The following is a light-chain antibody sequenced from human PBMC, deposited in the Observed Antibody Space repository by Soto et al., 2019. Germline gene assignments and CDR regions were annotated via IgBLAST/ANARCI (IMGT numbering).Light chain of an antibody. CDR3: SSYTSNSTLYV. CDR2: NAN. V-gene: IGLV2-8*01. CDR1: SRDIGGYDF. Sequence: QSVLAQPPSASGSPGQAVTISCTGTSRDIGGYDFVSWYQVRPGEAPQLIIYNANGRPSGVPRRFSGSKSGNTASLTVSGLQAVDEADYYCSSYTSNSTLYVFGTGTKVTVL. J-gene: IGLJ1*01.